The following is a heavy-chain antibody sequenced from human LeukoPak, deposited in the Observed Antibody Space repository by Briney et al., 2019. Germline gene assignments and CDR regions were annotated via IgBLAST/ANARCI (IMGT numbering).Heavy chain of an antibody. Sequence: SETLSLTCTVSGGSISSGSYYWSWIRQPAGKGLEWIGRIYSNGGTNFNPSLKSRVTISADTSKNQFSLRLASVTAADTAVYYCARDGYRVTGYYYYMDVWGLGTTVTVSS. CDR1: GGSISSGSYY. CDR3: ARDGYRVTGYYYYMDV. J-gene: IGHJ6*03. V-gene: IGHV4-61*02. D-gene: IGHD5-12*01. CDR2: IYSNGGT.